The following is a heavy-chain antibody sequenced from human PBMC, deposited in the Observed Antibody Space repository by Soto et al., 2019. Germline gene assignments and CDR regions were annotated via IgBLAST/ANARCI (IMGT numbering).Heavy chain of an antibody. V-gene: IGHV1-2*04. D-gene: IGHD2-21*02. CDR3: ARDASGGYCGGDCYFPYYYYGMDV. J-gene: IGHJ6*02. Sequence: ASVKVSCKASGYTFTGYYMHCVRQAPGQGLEWMGWINPNSGGTNYAQKFQGWVTMTRDTSISTAYMELSRLRSDDTAVYYCARDASGGYCGGDCYFPYYYYGMDVWGQGTTVTSP. CDR2: INPNSGGT. CDR1: GYTFTGYY.